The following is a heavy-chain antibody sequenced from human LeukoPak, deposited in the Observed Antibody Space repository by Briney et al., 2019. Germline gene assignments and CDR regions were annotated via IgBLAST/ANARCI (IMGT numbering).Heavy chain of an antibody. CDR1: GFTFDDYA. D-gene: IGHD2-15*01. J-gene: IGHJ4*02. Sequence: GGSLRLSCAASGFTFDDYAMHWVRQAPGKGLDWVSLISGDGGSTYYADSVRGRFTISRDNSKNSLYLQMNSLRTEDTALYYCAKGDLRGYCSGGSCYIDYWGQGTLVTVSS. V-gene: IGHV3-43*02. CDR2: ISGDGGST. CDR3: AKGDLRGYCSGGSCYIDY.